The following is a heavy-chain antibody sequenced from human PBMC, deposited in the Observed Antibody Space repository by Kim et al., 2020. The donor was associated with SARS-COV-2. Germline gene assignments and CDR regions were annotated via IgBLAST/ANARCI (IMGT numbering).Heavy chain of an antibody. V-gene: IGHV3-30*02. Sequence: ADSVKGRFTISRDNSKNTLYLQMNSLRAEDTAVYYCAKDHSGSYYPYFDYWGQGTLVTVSS. J-gene: IGHJ4*02. D-gene: IGHD1-26*01. CDR3: AKDHSGSYYPYFDY.